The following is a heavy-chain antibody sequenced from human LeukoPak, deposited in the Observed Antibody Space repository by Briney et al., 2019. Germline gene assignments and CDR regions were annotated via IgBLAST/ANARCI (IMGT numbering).Heavy chain of an antibody. CDR2: ISAYNGNT. V-gene: IGHV1-18*01. D-gene: IGHD6-13*01. Sequence: ASVTVSCTAPGYTFTSYGISWVRQAPGQGLEWMGWISAYNGNTNYAQKLQGRVTMTTDTSTSTAYMELRSLRSDDTAVYYCARILSSWYYFDYWGQGTLVTVSS. CDR1: GYTFTSYG. CDR3: ARILSSWYYFDY. J-gene: IGHJ4*02.